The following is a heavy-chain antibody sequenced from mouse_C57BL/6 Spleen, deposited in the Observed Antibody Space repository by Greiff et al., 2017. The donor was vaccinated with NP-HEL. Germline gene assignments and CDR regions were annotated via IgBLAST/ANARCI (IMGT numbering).Heavy chain of an antibody. Sequence: EVKVVESGGGLVQPGGSMKLSCVASGFTFSNYWMNWVRQSPAKGLEWVAQIRLKSDNYATHYAESVKGRFTISRDDSKSSVYLQMNNLRAEDTVIYYCTEISDYFDYWGQGTTLTVSS. CDR2: IRLKSDNYAT. J-gene: IGHJ2*01. CDR3: TEISDYFDY. V-gene: IGHV6-3*01. CDR1: GFTFSNYW.